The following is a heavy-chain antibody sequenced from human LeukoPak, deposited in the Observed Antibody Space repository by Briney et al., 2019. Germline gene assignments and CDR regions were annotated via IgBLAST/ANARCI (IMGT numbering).Heavy chain of an antibody. J-gene: IGHJ4*02. V-gene: IGHV3-30*02. Sequence: GGSLRLSCAASGFTFSNYGMHWVRQAPGKGLEWVAFIRYDGGNKSYADSVKGRFTISRDNAKNSLYLQMNSLRAEDTAVYYCAREDPCFDYWGQGTLVTVSS. CDR2: IRYDGGNK. CDR3: AREDPCFDY. CDR1: GFTFSNYG.